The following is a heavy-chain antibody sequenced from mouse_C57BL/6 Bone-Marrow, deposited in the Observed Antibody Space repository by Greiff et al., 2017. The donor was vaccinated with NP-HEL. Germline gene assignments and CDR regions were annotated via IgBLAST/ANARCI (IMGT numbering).Heavy chain of an antibody. V-gene: IGHV1-62-2*01. D-gene: IGHD3-3*01. CDR1: GYTFTEYT. CDR3: ARHARGWDYFDY. J-gene: IGHJ2*01. Sequence: VKVVESGAELVKPGASVKLSCKASGYTFTEYTIHWVKQRSGQGLEWIGWFYPGSGSIKYNEKFKDKATLTADKSSSTVYMELSRLTSEDSAVYFCARHARGWDYFDYWGQGTTLTVSS. CDR2: FYPGSGSI.